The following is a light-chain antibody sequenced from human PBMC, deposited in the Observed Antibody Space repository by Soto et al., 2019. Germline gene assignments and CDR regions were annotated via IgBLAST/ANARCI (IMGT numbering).Light chain of an antibody. J-gene: IGLJ1*01. CDR1: SSDVGGHNF. CDR3: SSYTSITTFYV. V-gene: IGLV2-14*03. Sequence: QSALTQPASVSGYPGQSITIPCTGTSSDVGGHNFVSWYQHHPGKAPKLMIYDVTNRPSGVSDRFSGSKSGNTASLTISGLQAEDEADYFCSSYTSITTFYVFGTGTKLTVL. CDR2: DVT.